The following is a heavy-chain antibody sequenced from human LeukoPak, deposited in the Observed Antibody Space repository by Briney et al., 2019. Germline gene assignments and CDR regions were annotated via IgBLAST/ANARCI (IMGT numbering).Heavy chain of an antibody. Sequence: AXSWVRXAXGXGLEWVSAISGSGGSTYYADSVKGRFTISRDNSKNTLYLQMNSLRAEDTAVYYCAKESWRYDFWSGYFRFDYWGQGTLVTVSS. V-gene: IGHV3-23*01. D-gene: IGHD3-3*01. CDR3: AKESWRYDFWSGYFRFDY. CDR2: ISGSGGST. J-gene: IGHJ4*02. CDR1: A.